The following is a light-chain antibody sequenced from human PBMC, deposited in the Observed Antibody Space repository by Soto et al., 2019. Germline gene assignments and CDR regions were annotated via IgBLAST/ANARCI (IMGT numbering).Light chain of an antibody. CDR3: SSYTSGGNYI. J-gene: IGLJ1*01. V-gene: IGLV2-14*01. Sequence: QSVLTQPASVSGSPGQSVAISCTGTSSDVAAYNFVSWYQQHPGKAPKLMVFDVSNRPSGVSDRFSGSKSGNTASLTISGLQAEDEADYYCSSYTSGGNYIFGTGTQLPVL. CDR2: DVS. CDR1: SSDVAAYNF.